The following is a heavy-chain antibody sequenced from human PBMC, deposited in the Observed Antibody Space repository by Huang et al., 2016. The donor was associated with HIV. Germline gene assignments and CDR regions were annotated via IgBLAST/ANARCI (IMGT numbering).Heavy chain of an antibody. V-gene: IGHV4-4*07. J-gene: IGHJ3*02. CDR2: VKQSGDT. Sequence: QVHLQESGPGLVKPSETLSLICTVSGVSTRTYFWSWSRQPAGKGPECIASVKQSGDTKSNPARRSRVTMSVDTSKNQLSLRLTSVTAADTAVYYCAREDRNAFDIWGQGIMVIVSS. CDR3: AREDRNAFDI. CDR1: GVSTRTYF.